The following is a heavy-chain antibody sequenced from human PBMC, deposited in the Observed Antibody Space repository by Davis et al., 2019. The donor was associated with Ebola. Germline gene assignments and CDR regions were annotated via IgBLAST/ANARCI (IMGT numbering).Heavy chain of an antibody. CDR1: GFTFSSYT. V-gene: IGHV3-48*02. J-gene: IGHJ3*02. Sequence: GESLKISCAASGFTFSSYTMNWVRQAPGKGLAWVSYIGTRGDPTVYADSVKGRFTVSRDDANNSLSLLMNSLRDEDTARYYCVRDYLFALDIWGQGKMVTVSS. CDR2: IGTRGDPT. CDR3: VRDYLFALDI.